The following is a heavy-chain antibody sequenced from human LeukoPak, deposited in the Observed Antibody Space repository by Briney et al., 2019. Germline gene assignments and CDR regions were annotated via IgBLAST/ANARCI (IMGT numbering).Heavy chain of an antibody. V-gene: IGHV1-46*01. CDR2: INPSGGST. CDR3: AREDVVLVDAVRYYYYGMDV. J-gene: IGHJ6*02. CDR1: GYNFISYS. D-gene: IGHD2-8*01. Sequence: GASVTVSCKASGYNFISYSMHWVRQAPGQGLEWMGIINPSGGSTSYAQKFQDRVTMTRDTSTSTVYMELSSLKSEDTAVYYCAREDVVLVDAVRYYYYGMDVWGQGTTVTVSS.